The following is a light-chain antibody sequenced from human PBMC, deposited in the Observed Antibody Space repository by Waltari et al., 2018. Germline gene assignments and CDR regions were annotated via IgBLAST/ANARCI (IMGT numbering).Light chain of an antibody. Sequence: YQHRRGKARKLMIYDSSKRHSVGSNRFADSKSRNTASLTISGLRAEDEADYYCSSYTSSSTFEVFGPGTKVTFL. CDR3: SSYTSSSTFEV. V-gene: IGLV2-14*02. J-gene: IGLJ1*01. CDR2: DSS.